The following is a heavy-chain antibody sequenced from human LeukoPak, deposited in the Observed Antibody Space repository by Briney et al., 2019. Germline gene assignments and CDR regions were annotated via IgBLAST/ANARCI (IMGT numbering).Heavy chain of an antibody. CDR3: ARDRAGTKAWVEFDP. V-gene: IGHV4-34*01. J-gene: IGHJ5*02. CDR1: GGSFSGYY. D-gene: IGHD3-10*01. Sequence: QTSETLSLTCAVYGGSFSGYYWSWIRQPPGKGLEWIGEINHSGSTNYNPSLKSRVTISVDTSKNQFSLKLSSVTAADTAVYYCARDRAGTKAWVEFDPWGQGTLVTVSS. CDR2: INHSGST.